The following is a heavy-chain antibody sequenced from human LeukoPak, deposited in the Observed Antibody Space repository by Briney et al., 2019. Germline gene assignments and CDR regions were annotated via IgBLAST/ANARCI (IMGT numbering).Heavy chain of an antibody. Sequence: PGGSLRLSCAASGFTLSSYWMSWVRQAPGKGLEWVANIKQDGSEKYYVDSVKGRFTISRDNAKNSLYLQMNSLRAEDTAVYYCARDGVWSGYYIFDYWGQGTLVTVSS. CDR2: IKQDGSEK. D-gene: IGHD3-3*01. CDR1: GFTLSSYW. J-gene: IGHJ4*02. CDR3: ARDGVWSGYYIFDY. V-gene: IGHV3-7*01.